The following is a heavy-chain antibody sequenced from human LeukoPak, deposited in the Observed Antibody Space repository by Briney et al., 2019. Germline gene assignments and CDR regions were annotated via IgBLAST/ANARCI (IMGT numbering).Heavy chain of an antibody. CDR2: ISGGGDST. CDR1: GFTFSSYA. D-gene: IGHD2-21*02. Sequence: GGSLRLSCAASGFTFSSYAMTWVRQAPGKGLEWVSSISGGGDSTYYPDSVKGRFTISRDNSKNTLYLQMNRLRPEDTAVYYCARGTVTAPDYWGQGTLVTVSS. V-gene: IGHV3-23*01. CDR3: ARGTVTAPDY. J-gene: IGHJ4*02.